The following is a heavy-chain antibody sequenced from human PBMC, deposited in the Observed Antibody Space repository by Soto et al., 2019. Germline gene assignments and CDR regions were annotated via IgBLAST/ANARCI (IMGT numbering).Heavy chain of an antibody. Sequence: EVQLLESGGGLVQPGGSLRLSCAASGFTFSSYAMTWVRQAPGKGLEWVSGICGSGGNTYYADSVKGRFTISRDNSKKALYLQMSGLRAEDTAVYYCAKEEGRDCCGEGDFEYWGQGTLVTVSS. V-gene: IGHV3-23*01. D-gene: IGHD2-21*02. J-gene: IGHJ4*02. CDR1: GFTFSSYA. CDR2: ICGSGGNT. CDR3: AKEEGRDCCGEGDFEY.